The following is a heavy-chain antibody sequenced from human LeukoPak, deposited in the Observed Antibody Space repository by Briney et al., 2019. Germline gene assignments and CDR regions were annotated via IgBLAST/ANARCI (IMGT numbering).Heavy chain of an antibody. V-gene: IGHV3-23*01. CDR2: INNSGGST. CDR1: RFTFSSYA. Sequence: GGSLRLSCAASRFTFSSYAMNWVRQAPGKGLAWVSGINNSGGSTYYADSVKGRFTISRDNSKNTLYLQMNSLRAEDTAVYYCAKPPGLRRLDPWGQGTLVTVSS. D-gene: IGHD5-12*01. CDR3: AKPPGLRRLDP. J-gene: IGHJ5*02.